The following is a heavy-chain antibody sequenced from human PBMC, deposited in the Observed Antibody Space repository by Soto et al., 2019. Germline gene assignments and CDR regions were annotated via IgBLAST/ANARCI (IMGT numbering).Heavy chain of an antibody. CDR3: AREDSIIIPAVSDF. J-gene: IGHJ4*02. Sequence: GGSLRLSCTVSGFAFNNYGINWVRQAPGKGLEWVSSISKSDYTYYSDSVKGRFTISRDNAKNSVSLQMNTLRVEDTAVYYCAREDSIIIPAVSDFWGLGTLVTVSS. V-gene: IGHV3-21*01. CDR1: GFAFNNYG. CDR2: ISKSDYT. D-gene: IGHD3-22*01.